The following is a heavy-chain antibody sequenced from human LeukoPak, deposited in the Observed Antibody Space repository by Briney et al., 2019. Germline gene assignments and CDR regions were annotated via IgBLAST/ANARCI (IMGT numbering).Heavy chain of an antibody. V-gene: IGHV3-23*01. D-gene: IGHD2-8*01. CDR3: ARGGIYGVKTDY. CDR1: GFSFSISA. Sequence: GGSLRLSCAASGFSFSISAMTWVRQAPGKGLEWVSGISGSGGATYYADPVKGQFTISRDNSKNTLDLEMHSLRVEDTAVYYCARGGIYGVKTDYWGQGILVIVSS. J-gene: IGHJ4*01. CDR2: ISGSGGAT.